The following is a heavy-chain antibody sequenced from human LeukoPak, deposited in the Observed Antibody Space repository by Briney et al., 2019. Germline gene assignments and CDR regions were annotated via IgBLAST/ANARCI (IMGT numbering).Heavy chain of an antibody. CDR3: ARLCGGDCYGDDAFDI. CDR1: GGSISSGSYY. V-gene: IGHV4-61*02. Sequence: SETLSRTCTVSGGSISSGSYYWSWIRQPAGKGLEWIGRIYTSGSTNYNPSLKSRVTISVDTSKNQFSLKLSSVTAADTAVYYCARLCGGDCYGDDAFDIWGQGTMVTVSS. CDR2: IYTSGST. D-gene: IGHD2-21*02. J-gene: IGHJ3*02.